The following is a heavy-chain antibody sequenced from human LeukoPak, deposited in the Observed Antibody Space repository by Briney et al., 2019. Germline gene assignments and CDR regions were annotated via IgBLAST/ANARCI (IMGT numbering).Heavy chain of an antibody. D-gene: IGHD3-16*01. CDR1: GCTITSYN. Sequence: SETLSLTRTGSGCTITSYNWSWLRQPAGKGLEWIGRIYSSGSTNYNPSLKSRVTMSVDTSKNQFSLKLSSVPAADTAVYYCAGYVLIAYHYPGMEACGQGTTVTVSS. CDR3: AGYVLIAYHYPGMEA. V-gene: IGHV4-4*07. J-gene: IGHJ6*02. CDR2: IYSSGST.